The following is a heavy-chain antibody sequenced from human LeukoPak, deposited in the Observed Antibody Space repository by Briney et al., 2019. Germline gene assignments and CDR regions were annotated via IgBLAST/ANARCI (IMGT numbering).Heavy chain of an antibody. Sequence: ASVKVSCKASGGTLSSYAISWVRQAPGQGLEWMGGIIPIFGTANYAQKFQGRVTITADESTSTAYMELSSLRSEDTAVYYCARGYGSGSSTSFDYWGQGTLVTVSS. CDR2: IIPIFGTA. D-gene: IGHD3-10*01. CDR3: ARGYGSGSSTSFDY. CDR1: GGTLSSYA. J-gene: IGHJ4*02. V-gene: IGHV1-69*13.